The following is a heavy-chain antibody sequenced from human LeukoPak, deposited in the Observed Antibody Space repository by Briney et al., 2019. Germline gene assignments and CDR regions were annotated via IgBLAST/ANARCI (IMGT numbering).Heavy chain of an antibody. CDR3: ARVEHDY. D-gene: IGHD1/OR15-1a*01. Sequence: GGSLRLSCAASGFTFSSYSMNWVRRAPGKGLEWVSYISSSSTIYYTDSVKGRFTISRDNAKNSLYLQMNSLRAEDTAVYYCARVEHDYWGQGTLVTVSS. V-gene: IGHV3-48*01. CDR2: ISSSSTI. CDR1: GFTFSSYS. J-gene: IGHJ4*02.